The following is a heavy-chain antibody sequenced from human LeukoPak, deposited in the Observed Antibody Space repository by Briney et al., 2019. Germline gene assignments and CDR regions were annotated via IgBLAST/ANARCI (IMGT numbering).Heavy chain of an antibody. CDR3: ARSFLAQRSSWADS. V-gene: IGHV3-74*01. J-gene: IGHJ4*02. D-gene: IGHD6-13*01. CDR1: GFTFSNYW. Sequence: PGGSLRLSCAASGFTFSNYWMHWVRQAPGKGLVWVSRIDSGGTTTSHADSVKGRFTTSRDNAKNTLYLQMSSLRVEDTAVYYCARSFLAQRSSWADSWGQGTLVTISS. CDR2: IDSGGTTT.